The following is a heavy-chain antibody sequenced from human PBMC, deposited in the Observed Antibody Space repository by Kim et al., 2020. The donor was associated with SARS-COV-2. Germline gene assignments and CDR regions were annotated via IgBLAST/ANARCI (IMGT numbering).Heavy chain of an antibody. Sequence: SETLSLTCTVSGGSISSGGYYWSWIRQHPGKGLEWIGYIYYSGSTYYNPSLKSRVTISVDTSKNQFSLKLSSVTAADTAVYYCARVGIVVVPAATYFDLWGRGTLVTVSS. CDR1: GGSISSGGYY. J-gene: IGHJ2*01. CDR3: ARVGIVVVPAATYFDL. CDR2: IYYSGST. V-gene: IGHV4-31*03. D-gene: IGHD2-2*03.